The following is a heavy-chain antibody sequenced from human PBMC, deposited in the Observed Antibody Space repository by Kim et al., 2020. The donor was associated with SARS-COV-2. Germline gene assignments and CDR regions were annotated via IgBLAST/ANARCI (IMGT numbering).Heavy chain of an antibody. J-gene: IGHJ6*02. D-gene: IGHD1-1*01. Sequence: GGSLRLSCVASGFSFSDYAMSWVRQPPGQGLEWVSTVSGTAVNTYYTDSVKGRFTVSRDNAKNTVFLQINNVRGDDTALFFCARGPGTTRRGFDYYAMEVRGEGTTVTVSS. CDR3: ARGPGTTRRGFDYYAMEV. CDR1: GFSFSDYA. V-gene: IGHV3-23*01. CDR2: VSGTAVNT.